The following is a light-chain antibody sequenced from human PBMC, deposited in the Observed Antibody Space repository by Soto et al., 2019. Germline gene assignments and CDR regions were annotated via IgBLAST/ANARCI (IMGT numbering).Light chain of an antibody. V-gene: IGLV2-14*03. Sequence: QSALTQPASVSGSPGQSITISCTGTSSDIGRYDYVSWYQQFPGKAPKLMIYRVINRPSGVSDRFSGSKSGKSASLSISGLQPEDEASYFCGSYTSATTWVFGGGTKLTVL. J-gene: IGLJ3*02. CDR3: GSYTSATTWV. CDR2: RVI. CDR1: SSDIGRYDY.